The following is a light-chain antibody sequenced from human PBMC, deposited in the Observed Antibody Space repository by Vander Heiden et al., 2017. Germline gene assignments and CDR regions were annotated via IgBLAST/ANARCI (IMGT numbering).Light chain of an antibody. V-gene: IGLV2-8*01. CDR2: EVN. J-gene: IGLJ1*01. CDR1: SSDVGGYNY. CDR3: SSYAGSNNLV. Sequence: QSALTQPPFASGSPGQSVTISCTGTSSDVGGYNYVSWYQQHPGKAPKLMIYEVNRRPSGVPDRFSGSKSGNTASLTVSGLQAEDEADYYCSSYAGSNNLVFGTGTKVTVL.